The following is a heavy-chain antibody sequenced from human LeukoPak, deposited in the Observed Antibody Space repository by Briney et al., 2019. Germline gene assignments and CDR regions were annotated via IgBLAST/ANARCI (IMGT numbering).Heavy chain of an antibody. J-gene: IGHJ5*02. CDR3: ARSQLEQRLGDNCFDP. Sequence: GGSLRLSCAASGFTFSSYWMSWVRQAPGKGLEWVANIKQGGSEKYYVDSVKGRFTISRDNPKNSLYLQMNSLRAEDTSWYYCARSQLEQRLGDNCFDPRGRGPLATVSP. CDR1: GFTFSSYW. D-gene: IGHD1/OR15-1a*01. CDR2: IKQGGSEK. V-gene: IGHV3-7*01.